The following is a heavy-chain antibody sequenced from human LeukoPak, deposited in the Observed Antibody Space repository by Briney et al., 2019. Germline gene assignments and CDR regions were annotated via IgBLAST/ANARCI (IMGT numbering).Heavy chain of an antibody. CDR3: ARAGYSNLYYYYGMDV. CDR1: GGSFSGYY. CDR2: INHSGST. Sequence: SETLSLTCAVYGGSFSGYYWSWIRQPPGKGLEWIGEINHSGSTNYNPSLKSRVTLSVDTSKNQFSLKLSSVTAADTAVYYCARAGYSNLYYYYGMDVWGQGTTVTVSS. V-gene: IGHV4-34*01. D-gene: IGHD6-13*01. J-gene: IGHJ6*02.